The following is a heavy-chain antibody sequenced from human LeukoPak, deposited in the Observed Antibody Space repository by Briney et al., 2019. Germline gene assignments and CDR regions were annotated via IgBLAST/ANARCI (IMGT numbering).Heavy chain of an antibody. CDR2: ISGSGPYT. J-gene: IGHJ4*02. Sequence: GGSLRLSCAASGXTFRSYAVSWVRQAPGKGLEWVSGISGSGPYTFYTDSVKGRFTISRDSSKNTLYLQMNSLRAEDTALYYCAKHGYCSGISCFFDFWGQGTLVTVSS. D-gene: IGHD2-2*03. CDR3: AKHGYCSGISCFFDF. CDR1: GXTFRSYA. V-gene: IGHV3-23*01.